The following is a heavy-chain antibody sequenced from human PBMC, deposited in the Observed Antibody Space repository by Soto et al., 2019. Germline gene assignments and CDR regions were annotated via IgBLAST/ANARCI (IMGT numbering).Heavy chain of an antibody. V-gene: IGHV3-23*01. CDR1: GFNVGSFA. CDR3: TRETVAGITGLDY. J-gene: IGHJ4*02. Sequence: GGSLRLSCAASGFNVGSFAVNWVRQAPGKGLEWVSGISVSDAFIYYADSVRGRFPISRDASENILYLQMNSLRVDDTALYYCTRETVAGITGLDYWGPGTLVTVSS. CDR2: ISVSDAFI. D-gene: IGHD1-20*01.